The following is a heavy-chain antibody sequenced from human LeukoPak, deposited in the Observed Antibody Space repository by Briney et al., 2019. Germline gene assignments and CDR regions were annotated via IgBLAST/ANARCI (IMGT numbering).Heavy chain of an antibody. V-gene: IGHV3-7*01. CDR2: MKEDGSEI. J-gene: IGHJ4*02. CDR3: ARGGARFGRFEY. D-gene: IGHD3-10*01. Sequence: GGSLRLSCAASGFTFSALTMSWVRQGPGKGLERVAKMKEDGSEIDYVDSVKGRFTITRDNSKNSLYLQMDNLRPEDTAVYYCARGGARFGRFEYWGQGTLVTVSS. CDR1: GFTFSALT.